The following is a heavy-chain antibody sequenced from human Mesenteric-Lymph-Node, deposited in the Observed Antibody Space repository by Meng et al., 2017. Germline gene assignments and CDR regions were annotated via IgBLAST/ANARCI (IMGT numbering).Heavy chain of an antibody. CDR1: GCSISSGDYY. CDR2: IYYSGST. Sequence: VQLTESVQGLVQPSQTLSLTCTVSGCSISSGDYYWSWIRQPPGKGLEWIGYIYYSGSTYYNPSLKSRVTISVDTSKNQFSLKMKSVTAADTAVYFCARGELLWDYWGQGTLVTVSS. CDR3: ARGELLWDY. D-gene: IGHD2-2*01. V-gene: IGHV4-30-4*01. J-gene: IGHJ4*02.